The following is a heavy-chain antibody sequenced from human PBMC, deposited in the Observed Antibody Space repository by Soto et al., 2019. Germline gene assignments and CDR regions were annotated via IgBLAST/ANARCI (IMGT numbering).Heavy chain of an antibody. V-gene: IGHV3-23*01. CDR2: ISGSGGST. CDR3: AKEFQVLDPFNYFDP. D-gene: IGHD3-3*01. J-gene: IGHJ5*02. Sequence: GGSLRLSCAASGFAFSSYAMTWVRQAPGKVLEWVSGISGSGGSTYYADSVKGRFTISRDNSKNTLYLQMNSLRAEDTAVYYCAKEFQVLDPFNYFDPWGQGTLVTVSS. CDR1: GFAFSSYA.